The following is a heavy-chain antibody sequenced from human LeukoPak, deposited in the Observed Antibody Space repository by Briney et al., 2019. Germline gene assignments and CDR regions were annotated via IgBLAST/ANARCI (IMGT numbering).Heavy chain of an antibody. CDR3: ARGRGTGYSSGWYKYYFDY. CDR1: GGSISSGGYY. J-gene: IGHJ4*02. V-gene: IGHV4-31*03. Sequence: PSQTLSLTCTVSGGSISSGGYYWSWIRQHPGKGLEWIGCIYYSGSTYYNPSLKSRVTISVDTSKNQFSLKLSSVTAADTAVYYCARGRGTGYSSGWYKYYFDYWGQGTLVTVSS. D-gene: IGHD6-19*01. CDR2: IYYSGST.